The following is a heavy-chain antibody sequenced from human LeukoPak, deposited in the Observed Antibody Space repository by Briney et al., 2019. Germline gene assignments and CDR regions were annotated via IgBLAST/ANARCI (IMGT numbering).Heavy chain of an antibody. CDR1: GGSISSYY. V-gene: IGHV4-59*08. Sequence: PTTVSLTSTVSGGSISSYYWSWIRQHPGKGLEWIGYIYYSGSTNYNPSLKSRVTISVDTSKNQFSLKLSSVTAADTAVYYCARQGSITMVRGVKTHAFDIWGQGTMVTVSS. J-gene: IGHJ3*02. D-gene: IGHD3-10*01. CDR2: IYYSGST. CDR3: ARQGSITMVRGVKTHAFDI.